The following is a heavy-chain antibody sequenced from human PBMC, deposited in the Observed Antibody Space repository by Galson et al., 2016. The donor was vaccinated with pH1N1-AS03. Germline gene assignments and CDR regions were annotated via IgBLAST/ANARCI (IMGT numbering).Heavy chain of an antibody. V-gene: IGHV4-39*01. CDR3: ARHDKYFSTACHTFDF. D-gene: IGHD2-2*01. CDR1: GASISTSNYF. CDR2: IYFSGTT. Sequence: SETLSLTCTVSGASISTSNYFWGWIRQPPGKGLEWIGSIYFSGTTYYNPSLKSRVTISVDTSKNQFSLKLSSVTAADTAVYYCARHDKYFSTACHTFDFWGQGTIVTVSS. J-gene: IGHJ3*01.